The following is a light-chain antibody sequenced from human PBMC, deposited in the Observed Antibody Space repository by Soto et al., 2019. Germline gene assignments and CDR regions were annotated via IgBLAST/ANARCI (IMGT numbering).Light chain of an antibody. CDR1: QSVLYSSNTKNY. CDR2: WSS. Sequence: DIVMTQSPDSLAVSLGERATINCKSSQSVLYSSNTKNYLVWYQQKPGQPPKRLIFWSSTRESGVPDRFSVSESGTHVAHTTGSLQPEHVLVYDWQPYYSTPITFGQWTRLEIK. CDR3: QPYYSTPIT. J-gene: IGKJ5*01. V-gene: IGKV4-1*01.